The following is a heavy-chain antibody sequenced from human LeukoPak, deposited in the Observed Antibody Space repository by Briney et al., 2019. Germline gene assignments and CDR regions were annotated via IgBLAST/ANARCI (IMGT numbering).Heavy chain of an antibody. J-gene: IGHJ4*02. V-gene: IGHV4-61*02. CDR3: AREGGYRNYYFDY. CDR2: IYTSGST. CDR1: GGSISSGSYY. Sequence: SQTLSLTCTVSGGSISSGSYYWSWIRQPAGKGLEWIGRIYTSGSTNYNPSLKSRVTISVDTSKNQFSLKLSSVTAADTAVYYCAREGGYRNYYFDYWGQGTLVTVSS. D-gene: IGHD3-16*02.